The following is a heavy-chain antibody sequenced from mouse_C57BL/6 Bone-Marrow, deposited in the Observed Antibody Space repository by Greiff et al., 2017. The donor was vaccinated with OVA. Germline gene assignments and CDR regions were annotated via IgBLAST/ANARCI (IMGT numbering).Heavy chain of an antibody. J-gene: IGHJ2*01. CDR2: IYPGSGST. Sequence: VQLQQPGAELVKPGASVKMSCKASGYTFTSYWITWVKQRPGQGLEWIGDIYPGSGSTNYNEKFKSKATLTVDTSSSTAYMQLSSLTSEDSAVYYCARRGYYYGSSVDYWGQGTTLTVSS. D-gene: IGHD1-1*01. CDR1: GYTFTSYW. CDR3: ARRGYYYGSSVDY. V-gene: IGHV1-55*01.